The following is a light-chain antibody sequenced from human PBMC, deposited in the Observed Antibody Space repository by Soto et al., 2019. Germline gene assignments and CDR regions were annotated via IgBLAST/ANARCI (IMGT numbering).Light chain of an antibody. J-gene: IGKJ4*01. CDR2: AAS. CDR1: QGISSW. Sequence: DIQMTQSPSSVSASVGDRVTITCRASQGISSWLAWYQQKPGKAPRLLIYAASSLQSGVPSRFSGSGYGKDFTLTISSLQHEDFESYSCHQANSFLLTFGGGTKVEVK. CDR3: HQANSFLLT. V-gene: IGKV1-12*01.